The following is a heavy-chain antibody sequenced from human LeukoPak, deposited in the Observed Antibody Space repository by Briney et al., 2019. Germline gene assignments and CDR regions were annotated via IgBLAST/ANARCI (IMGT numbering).Heavy chain of an antibody. V-gene: IGHV4-34*01. Sequence: PSETLSLTCAVYGGSFSGYYWSWIRQPPGKGLEWIGEINHSGSTNYNPSLKSRVTISVDTSKNQSSLKLSSVTAADTAVYYCASGGYYDSSGYRPNDYWGQGTLVTVSS. J-gene: IGHJ4*02. CDR3: ASGGYYDSSGYRPNDY. CDR2: INHSGST. D-gene: IGHD3-22*01. CDR1: GGSFSGYY.